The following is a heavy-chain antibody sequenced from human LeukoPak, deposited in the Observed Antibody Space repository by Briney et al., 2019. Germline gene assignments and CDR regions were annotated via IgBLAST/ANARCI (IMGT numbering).Heavy chain of an antibody. V-gene: IGHV3-48*01. D-gene: IGHD3-16*01. CDR2: ISSSSSTI. CDR1: GFTFSSYS. J-gene: IGHJ3*02. CDR3: ARVMITFGGVDAFDI. Sequence: GGSLRLSCAASGFTFSSYSMNWVRQAPGKGLEWVSYISSSSSTIYYADSVKGRFTISRDNAKNSLYLQMNSLRAEDTAVCYCARVMITFGGVDAFDIWGQGTMVTVSS.